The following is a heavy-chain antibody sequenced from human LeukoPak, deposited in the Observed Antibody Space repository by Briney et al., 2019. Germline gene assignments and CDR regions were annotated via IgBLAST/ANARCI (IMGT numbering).Heavy chain of an antibody. CDR3: ARGLDIVVVPAADFDY. CDR2: IYYSGST. CDR1: GGSISSSSYY. D-gene: IGHD2-2*03. Sequence: ASETLSLTCTVSGGSISSSSYYWGWIRQPPGKGLEWIGSIYYSGSTYYNPSLKSRVTISVDTSKNQFSLKLSSVTAADTAVYYCARGLDIVVVPAADFDYWGQGTLVTVSS. J-gene: IGHJ4*02. V-gene: IGHV4-39*01.